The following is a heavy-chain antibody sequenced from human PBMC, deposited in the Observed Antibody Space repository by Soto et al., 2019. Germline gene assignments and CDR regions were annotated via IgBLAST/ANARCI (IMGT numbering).Heavy chain of an antibody. Sequence: SGPTLVNPTQTLTLTCTFSGFSLSTSGVGVGWIRQTPGKALEWLALIYWDDDERYIPSLNRRLTITKDTSKNQVVLRMTNMDPVDTATFYCAHSLRYSSNWGHYCHGMDVWGQGITVTVSS. D-gene: IGHD6-13*01. V-gene: IGHV2-5*02. CDR3: AHSLRYSSNWGHYCHGMDV. CDR2: IYWDDDE. J-gene: IGHJ6*02. CDR1: GFSLSTSGVG.